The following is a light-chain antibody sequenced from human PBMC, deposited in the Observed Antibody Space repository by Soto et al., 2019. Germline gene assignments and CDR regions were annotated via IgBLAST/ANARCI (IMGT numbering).Light chain of an antibody. CDR3: GTWDSSLSAVV. Sequence: QSVLTQPPSASVTPGQKVTISCSGSSSNIGGNAVNWYQQLPGTAPKLLIYDNNKRPSGIPDRFSGSKSGTSATLGITGLQTGDEADYYCGTWDSSLSAVVFGGGTKLTVL. CDR2: DNN. J-gene: IGLJ2*01. V-gene: IGLV1-51*01. CDR1: SSNIGGNA.